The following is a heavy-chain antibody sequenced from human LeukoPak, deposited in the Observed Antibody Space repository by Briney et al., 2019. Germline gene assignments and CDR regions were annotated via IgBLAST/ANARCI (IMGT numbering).Heavy chain of an antibody. J-gene: IGHJ4*02. V-gene: IGHV1-69*13. CDR2: IIPIFGTA. CDR1: GYTFTGYY. Sequence: GASVKVSCKASGYTFTGYYMHWVRQAPGQGLEWMGGIIPIFGTANYAQKFQGRVTITADESTRTPSMSLSSLRSEAPPLYSCARDHEGGGQALLWFGELFGWGQGTLVTVSS. D-gene: IGHD3-10*01. CDR3: ARDHEGGGQALLWFGELFG.